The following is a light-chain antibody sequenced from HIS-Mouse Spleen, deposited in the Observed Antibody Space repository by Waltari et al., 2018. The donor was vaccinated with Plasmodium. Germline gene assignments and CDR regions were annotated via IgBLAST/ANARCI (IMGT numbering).Light chain of an antibody. V-gene: IGLV3-10*01. CDR2: EDS. CDR1: ALPKKY. CDR3: YSTDSSGNHRV. Sequence: SYELTQPPSVSVSPGQTARITCSGDALPKKYAYWYQQKSGQAPVLVIYEDSKRPSGIPERFSGSSSGKMATLTISGAQVEDEAYYYCYSTDSSGNHRVFGGGTKLTVL. J-gene: IGLJ3*02.